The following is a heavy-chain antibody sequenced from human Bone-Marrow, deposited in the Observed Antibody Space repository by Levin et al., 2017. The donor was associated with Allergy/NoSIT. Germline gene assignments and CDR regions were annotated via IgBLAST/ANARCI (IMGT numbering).Heavy chain of an antibody. D-gene: IGHD2-2*01. CDR3: ARVLVVPAAMYYYYYMDV. Sequence: ASVKVSCKASGYTFTSYGISWVRQAPGQGLEWMGWISAYNGNTNYAQKLQGRVTMTTDTSTSTAYMELRSLRSDDTAVYYCARVLVVPAAMYYYYYMDVWGKGTTVTVSS. CDR1: GYTFTSYG. V-gene: IGHV1-18*01. J-gene: IGHJ6*03. CDR2: ISAYNGNT.